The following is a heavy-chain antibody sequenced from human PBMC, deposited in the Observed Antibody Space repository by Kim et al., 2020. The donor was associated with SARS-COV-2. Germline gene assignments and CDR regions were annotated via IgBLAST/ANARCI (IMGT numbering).Heavy chain of an antibody. CDR2: ISDDGGST. J-gene: IGHJ3*01. V-gene: IGHV3-23*01. CDR3: ARTV. CDR1: GFILDTYG. Sequence: GGSLRLSCVASGFILDTYGVTWVRQVPGKGLEWVAGISDDGGSTSYAESVRGRFTISRDNSRNTVYLQMNSLRAEDTATYSCARTVW.